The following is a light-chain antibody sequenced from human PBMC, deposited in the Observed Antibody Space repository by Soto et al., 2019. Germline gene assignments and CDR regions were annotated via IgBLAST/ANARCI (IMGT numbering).Light chain of an antibody. CDR1: QSISSY. V-gene: IGKV1-39*01. Sequence: DIQMTQSPSSLSASVVDRVTITCRASQSISSYLNWYQQKPGKAPKLLIYAASSLQSGVPSRFSGSGSGTDFTLTISSLQPEDFAVYYCQQYGSSSTFGQGTRLEIK. CDR3: QQYGSSST. CDR2: AAS. J-gene: IGKJ5*01.